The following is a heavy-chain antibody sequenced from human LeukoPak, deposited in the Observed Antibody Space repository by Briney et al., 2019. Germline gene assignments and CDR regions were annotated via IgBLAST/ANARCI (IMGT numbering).Heavy chain of an antibody. Sequence: GGSLRLSCAASGFTFSSYGMHWVRQAPGKGLEWVAFIQSAGNNKYYADSVRGRFTISRDNSRGTLYLQMDSLRAEDTAVYYCAREVPKKIAAAGTFGYWGQGTLVTVSS. CDR1: GFTFSSYG. V-gene: IGHV3-30*02. J-gene: IGHJ4*02. CDR3: AREVPKKIAAAGTFGY. D-gene: IGHD6-13*01. CDR2: IQSAGNNK.